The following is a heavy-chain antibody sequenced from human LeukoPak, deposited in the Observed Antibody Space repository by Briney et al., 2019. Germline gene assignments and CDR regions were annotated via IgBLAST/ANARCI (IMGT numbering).Heavy chain of an antibody. CDR2: IGAGGTYT. V-gene: IGHV3-23*01. D-gene: IGHD2-15*01. Sequence: PGGSLRLSCAASGFTFNNYAMNWVRQAPGEGLQWVSGIGAGGTYTYYADSVKGRFTISRDKSKNTLYLQMNSLRAEDTAVYYCAKQSFYAPPYCFDYWGQGTLVTVSS. CDR1: GFTFNNYA. CDR3: AKQSFYAPPYCFDY. J-gene: IGHJ4*02.